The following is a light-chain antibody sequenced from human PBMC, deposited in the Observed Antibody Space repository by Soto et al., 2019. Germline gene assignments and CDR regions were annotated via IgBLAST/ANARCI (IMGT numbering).Light chain of an antibody. Sequence: EVVMRQSPATLSVSPGEGATLSCRASQGIGDTLAWYQHKPGQTPRLLIYDTSTRATGIPDRFSGSGSGTDFTLTISRLEPEDFAVYFCQHYGSSLITFGQRTRLEIK. CDR2: DTS. CDR3: QHYGSSLIT. J-gene: IGKJ5*01. CDR1: QGIGDT. V-gene: IGKV3-20*01.